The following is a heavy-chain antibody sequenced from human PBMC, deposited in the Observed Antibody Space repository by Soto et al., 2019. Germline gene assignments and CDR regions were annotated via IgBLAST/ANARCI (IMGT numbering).Heavy chain of an antibody. D-gene: IGHD6-13*01. V-gene: IGHV1-69*13. J-gene: IGHJ5*02. CDR1: GGTFSSYA. CDR2: IIPIFGTA. CDR3: ARSSGIAAAGTYNWFDP. Sequence: GASVKVSCKASGGTFSSYAISWVRQAPGQGLEWMGGIIPIFGTANYAQKFQGRVTITADESTSTAYMELSSLRSEDTAVYYCARSSGIAAAGTYNWFDPWGQGTLVTV.